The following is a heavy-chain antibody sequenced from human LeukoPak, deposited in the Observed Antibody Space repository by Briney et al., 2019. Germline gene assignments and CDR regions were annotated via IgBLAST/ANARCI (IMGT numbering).Heavy chain of an antibody. J-gene: IGHJ3*02. Sequence: PGGSLRLSCAACGFSFSTYWMHWVRRAPGKGLVWVSRINSDGSRTTYADSVKGRFTISRDNAKNTLYLQMNSLRTEDTAVYYCARPETQYSSGLDGFDNWGQGTMVTVSS. D-gene: IGHD6-19*01. CDR3: ARPETQYSSGLDGFDN. CDR2: INSDGSRT. CDR1: GFSFSTYW. V-gene: IGHV3-74*01.